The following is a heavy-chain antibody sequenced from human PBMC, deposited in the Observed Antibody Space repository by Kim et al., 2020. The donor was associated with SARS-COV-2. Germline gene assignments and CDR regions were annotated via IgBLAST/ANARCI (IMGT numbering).Heavy chain of an antibody. V-gene: IGHV3-30*01. D-gene: IGHD6-13*01. Sequence: DSVKDRFTISRDNSKNTLYLQMNSLRAEDTAVYYCARDRIWQQLGSLFDYWGQGTLVTVSS. J-gene: IGHJ4*02. CDR3: ARDRIWQQLGSLFDY.